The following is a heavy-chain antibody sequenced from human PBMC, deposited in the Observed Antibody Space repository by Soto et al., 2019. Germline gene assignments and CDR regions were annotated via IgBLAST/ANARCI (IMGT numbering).Heavy chain of an antibody. CDR1: GGSISSYY. Sequence: QVQLQESGPGLVKPSETLSLTCTVSGGSISSYYWSWIRQPPGKGLEWIGYIYYSGSTNYHPSLTIRVTISVDTSKNQFSLKLSSVTAADTAVYYFARAGRRAGTTEYNWFDPLGQGSLVTVSS. CDR2: IYYSGST. J-gene: IGHJ5*02. D-gene: IGHD1-1*01. CDR3: ARAGRRAGTTEYNWFDP. V-gene: IGHV4-59*01.